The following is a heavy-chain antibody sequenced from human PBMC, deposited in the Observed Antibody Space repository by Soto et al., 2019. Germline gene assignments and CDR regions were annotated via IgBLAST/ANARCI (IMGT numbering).Heavy chain of an antibody. CDR2: IRSKAYGGTT. CDR3: TRVGSPHYYYYYYMDV. J-gene: IGHJ6*03. D-gene: IGHD6-25*01. V-gene: IGHV3-49*03. Sequence: GGSLRLSCTASGFTFGDYAMSWFRQAPGKGLEWVGFIRSKAYGGTTEYAASVKGRFTISRDESKSIVSLQMNSLKTEDTAVYYCTRVGSPHYYYYYYMDVWGKGTTVTVSS. CDR1: GFTFGDYA.